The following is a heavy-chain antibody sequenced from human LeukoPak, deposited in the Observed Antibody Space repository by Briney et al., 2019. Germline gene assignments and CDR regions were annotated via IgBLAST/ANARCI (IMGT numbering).Heavy chain of an antibody. V-gene: IGHV3-23*01. Sequence: GGTLRLSCAASGFTFSSYAMSWVRQAPGKGLEWVSAISGSGGSTYYADSVKGRFTISRDNSKSTLYLQMNSLRAEDTAVYYCAKAPVVVAAVTGDFDYWGQGTLVTVSS. CDR3: AKAPVVVAAVTGDFDY. D-gene: IGHD2-15*01. J-gene: IGHJ4*02. CDR1: GFTFSSYA. CDR2: ISGSGGST.